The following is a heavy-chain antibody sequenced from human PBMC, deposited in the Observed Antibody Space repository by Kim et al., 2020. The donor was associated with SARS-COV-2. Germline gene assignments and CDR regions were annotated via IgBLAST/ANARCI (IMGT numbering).Heavy chain of an antibody. D-gene: IGHD3-22*01. CDR2: ISGDSHTI. V-gene: IGHV3-48*03. CDR1: GFTFSAYE. J-gene: IGHJ4*02. Sequence: GGSLRLSCAVSGFTFSAYEMNWVRQAPGKGLEWVSYISGDSHTIYYADSVKGRFTVSRDNAKNSLYLQMNSLRAEDTAVYYCAREAYYYDGSGEVDYWGQGTLVTVSS. CDR3: AREAYYYDGSGEVDY.